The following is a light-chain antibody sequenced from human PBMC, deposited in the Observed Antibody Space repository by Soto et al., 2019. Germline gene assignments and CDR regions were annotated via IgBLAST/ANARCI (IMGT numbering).Light chain of an antibody. CDR3: QQYYGTPYT. V-gene: IGKV4-1*01. CDR1: QSVFYSSNNKNY. Sequence: DIVMTQSPDSLAVSLGERATINCKSSQSVFYSSNNKNYLAWYQQKSGQPPKLLIYWASTRESGVPDRFSGSGSGIDFTLTISSLQAEDVAVYYCQQYYGTPYTFGQGTKLEIK. CDR2: WAS. J-gene: IGKJ2*01.